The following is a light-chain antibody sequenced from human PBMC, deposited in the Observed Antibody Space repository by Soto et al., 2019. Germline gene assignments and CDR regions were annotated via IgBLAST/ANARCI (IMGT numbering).Light chain of an antibody. V-gene: IGKV1-5*01. CDR3: QHYNSYSEA. CDR1: QSIGNW. Sequence: DVQLTQAPSTLSASVGDRVTIPCRASQSIGNWLAWYQQKPGKAPNLLIYDASTLENGVPSRFSGSGSGTEFTLTISSLQPDDFATYYCQHYNSYSEAFGQGTKGDIK. CDR2: DAS. J-gene: IGKJ1*01.